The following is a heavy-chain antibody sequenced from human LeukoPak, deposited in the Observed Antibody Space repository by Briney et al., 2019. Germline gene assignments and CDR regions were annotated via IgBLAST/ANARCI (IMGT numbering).Heavy chain of an antibody. Sequence: GGSLRLSCAASGFTFSSYAMSWVRQAPGKGLEWVSAISASGGTTYYPDSVKGRFTISRDNSKNTLYLQMNSLRAEDTAVYYCAKDLIGSGSFLDVWGKGTTVTVSS. CDR2: ISASGGTT. CDR1: GFTFSSYA. J-gene: IGHJ6*04. V-gene: IGHV3-23*01. CDR3: AKDLIGSGSFLDV. D-gene: IGHD3-10*01.